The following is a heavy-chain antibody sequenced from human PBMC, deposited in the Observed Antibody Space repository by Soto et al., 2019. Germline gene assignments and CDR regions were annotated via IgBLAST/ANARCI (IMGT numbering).Heavy chain of an antibody. CDR3: ARTEKFAP. V-gene: IGHV1-2*02. CDR1: GYTFNGYY. Sequence: QVQLVQSGAEVKTPGASVRVSCKASGYTFNGYYIQWVRQAPGQGLEWMGWINPNTGGTNYAQNFQGRVTMTRDTSITTPYMELTGRRSADTAANYCARTEKFAPWGKGTLFPASS. CDR2: INPNTGGT. J-gene: IGHJ5*02.